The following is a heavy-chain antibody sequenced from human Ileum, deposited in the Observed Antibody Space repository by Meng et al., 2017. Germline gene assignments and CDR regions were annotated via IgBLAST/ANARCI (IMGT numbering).Heavy chain of an antibody. J-gene: IGHJ4*02. CDR3: AKAAAYNLDI. CDR1: GVSFSSSNW. D-gene: IGHD1-14*01. Sequence: QVQLEESGPGLVKPSGTLTLTCAVSGVSFSSSNWWGGVRPPRGKGLECIGEIFQSGSTNYNPALKVRVTISVDKSKTHLSLNLSSVTAADTAVYYCAKAAAYNLDIWGQGALVTVSS. V-gene: IGHV4-4*02. CDR2: IFQSGST.